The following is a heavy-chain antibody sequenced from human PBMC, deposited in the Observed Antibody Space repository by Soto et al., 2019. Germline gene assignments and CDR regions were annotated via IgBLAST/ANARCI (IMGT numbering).Heavy chain of an antibody. CDR1: GFTFNTYD. CDR3: VMSGTARLLRHSWFDT. D-gene: IGHD2-21*01. V-gene: IGHV3-21*01. J-gene: IGHJ5*02. Sequence: EVQLVESGGGLVKPGGSLRLSCAASGFTFNTYDMNWVRQAPGKGLEWVSSITTSSAYIYYADSLKGRITNSRDNAKNSLFLQMNSLRAADTAVYYCVMSGTARLLRHSWFDTWGQGTLVTVSS. CDR2: ITTSSAYI.